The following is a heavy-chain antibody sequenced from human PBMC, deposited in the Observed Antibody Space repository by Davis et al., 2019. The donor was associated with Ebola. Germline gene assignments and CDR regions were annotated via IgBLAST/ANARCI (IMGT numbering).Heavy chain of an antibody. CDR1: GYTFTGYY. J-gene: IGHJ6*02. D-gene: IGHD1-26*01. CDR2: INPNSGGT. Sequence: ASVTVSCKASGYTFTGYYMHWVRQAPGQGLEWMGWINPNSGGTNYAQKFQGWVTMTRDTSISTAYMELSRLRSDDTAVYYCARGEPPYYYYGMDVWGQGTTVTVSS. CDR3: ARGEPPYYYYGMDV. V-gene: IGHV1-2*04.